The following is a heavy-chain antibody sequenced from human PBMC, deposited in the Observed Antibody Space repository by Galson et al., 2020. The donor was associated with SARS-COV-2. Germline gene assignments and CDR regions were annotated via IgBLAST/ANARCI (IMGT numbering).Heavy chain of an antibody. CDR2: IIPIFGTA. D-gene: IGHD6-19*01. CDR3: ARGGYSSGFDLRYYGMGG. Sequence: SVKVSCKASGGTFSSYAISWVRQAPGQGLEWMGGIIPIFGTANYAQKFQGRVTITADESTSTAYMELSSLRSEDTAVYYCARGGYSSGFDLRYYGMGGWGQGTMVTVSS. J-gene: IGHJ6*02. CDR1: GGTFSSYA. V-gene: IGHV1-69*13.